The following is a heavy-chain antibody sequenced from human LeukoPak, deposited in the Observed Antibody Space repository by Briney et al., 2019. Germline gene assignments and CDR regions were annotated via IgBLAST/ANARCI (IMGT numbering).Heavy chain of an antibody. CDR1: GGSISSYY. Sequence: NPSETLSLTCTVSGGSISSYYWSWIRQPPGKGLEWIGYIYYSGSTNYNPSLKSRVTISVDTSKNQFSLKLSSVTAADTAVYYCARQAYYYSSGSQTHFDYWGQGTLVTVSS. V-gene: IGHV4-59*08. D-gene: IGHD3-10*01. CDR2: IYYSGST. CDR3: ARQAYYYSSGSQTHFDY. J-gene: IGHJ4*02.